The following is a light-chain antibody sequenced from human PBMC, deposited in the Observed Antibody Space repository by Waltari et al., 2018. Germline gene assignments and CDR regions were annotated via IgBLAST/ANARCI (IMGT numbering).Light chain of an antibody. V-gene: IGLV2-14*01. CDR3: SSYTTSTTLL. CDR1: STDVGAYNF. J-gene: IGLJ1*01. Sequence: QSALTQPASVSGSPGQSITISCTGSSTDVGAYNFVSWYQQHPGKVPKLILYDVGNRPSGIAHRFSATKYGSTASLTISGLQEEDEGEYYCSSYTTSTTLLFGTGTRLTVL. CDR2: DVG.